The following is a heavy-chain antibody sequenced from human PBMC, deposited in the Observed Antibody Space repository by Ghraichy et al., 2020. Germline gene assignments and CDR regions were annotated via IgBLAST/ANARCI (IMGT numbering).Heavy chain of an antibody. CDR2: IRGGGVKT. CDR3: AKEMDSGGWYSAAY. J-gene: IGHJ4*02. Sequence: GGSLRLSCAASGFTFSNYAMSWFRQAPGKGLEWVSAIRGGGVKTYYAESVKGRFTVSRDNSRDSLYLQMNSLRAEDTAVYYCAKEMDSGGWYSAAYSGQGTLITVSS. CDR1: GFTFSNYA. D-gene: IGHD6-19*01. V-gene: IGHV3-23*01.